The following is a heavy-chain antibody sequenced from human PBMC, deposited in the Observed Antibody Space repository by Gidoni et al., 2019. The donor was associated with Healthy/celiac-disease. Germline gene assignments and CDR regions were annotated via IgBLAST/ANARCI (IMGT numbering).Heavy chain of an antibody. CDR1: GFTFSSYA. CDR2: ISGSGGST. CDR3: AKRNYDFWSGYHTFDP. V-gene: IGHV3-23*04. J-gene: IGHJ5*02. D-gene: IGHD3-3*01. Sequence: EVQLVESGGGLVQPGGSLRLSCAASGFTFSSYAMSWVRQAPGKGLEWVSAISGSGGSTYYADYVKGRFTISRDNSKNTLYLQMNSLRAEDTAVYYCAKRNYDFWSGYHTFDPWGQGTLVTVSS.